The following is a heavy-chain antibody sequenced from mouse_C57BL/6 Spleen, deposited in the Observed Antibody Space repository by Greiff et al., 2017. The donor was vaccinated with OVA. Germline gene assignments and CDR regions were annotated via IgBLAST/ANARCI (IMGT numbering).Heavy chain of an antibody. CDR3: ARGGYSNHVMDY. CDR2: IDPSDSYT. J-gene: IGHJ4*01. CDR1: GYTFTSYW. V-gene: IGHV1-69*01. D-gene: IGHD2-5*01. Sequence: QVQLQQPGAELVMPGASVKLSCKASGYTFTSYWMHWVKQRPGQGLEWIGEIDPSDSYTNYNQKFKGKSTLTVDKSSSTAYMQLSSLTSEDSAVYYCARGGYSNHVMDYGGQGTSVTVSS.